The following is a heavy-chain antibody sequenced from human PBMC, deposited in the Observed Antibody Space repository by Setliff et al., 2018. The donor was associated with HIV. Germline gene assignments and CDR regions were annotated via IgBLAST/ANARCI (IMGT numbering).Heavy chain of an antibody. V-gene: IGHV1-2*02. CDR1: GYLFTGYY. CDR2: INVNSGGT. D-gene: IGHD1-1*01. J-gene: IGHJ4*02. Sequence: GASVKVSCKASGYLFTGYYMHWVRQAPGQGLEWMGWINVNSGGTKYAQKFQGRVTMTRDTSISTAYMEVSSLRSDDTAVYYCARESELRRIDSWGQGTLVTVSS. CDR3: ARESELRRIDS.